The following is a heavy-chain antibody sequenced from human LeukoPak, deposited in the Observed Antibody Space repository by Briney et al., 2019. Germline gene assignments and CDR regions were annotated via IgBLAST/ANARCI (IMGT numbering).Heavy chain of an antibody. D-gene: IGHD3-10*01. Sequence: SEILSLTCTVSGGSISSYYWSWIRQPPGKGLEWIRYIYYRGSTKYNPSLKSRVTISVDTSKTQFSLKLSSVTAADTAVYYCARDLPTNYYGSGNYYAFDIWGQGTMVTVSS. J-gene: IGHJ3*02. V-gene: IGHV4-59*01. CDR3: ARDLPTNYYGSGNYYAFDI. CDR2: IYYRGST. CDR1: GGSISSYY.